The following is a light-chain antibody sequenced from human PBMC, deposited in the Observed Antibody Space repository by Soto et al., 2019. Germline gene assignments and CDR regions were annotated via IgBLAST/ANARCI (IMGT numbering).Light chain of an antibody. CDR1: QSVSSSY. Sequence: EIVLTQSPGTLSLSPGERATLSCRASQSVSSSYLAWYQQKPGQAPRLLIYGASSRATGIPDMFSGSGSGTDFTLTISRLEPEDCAVYYCQQYGSSWTFGQGTKVEIK. CDR2: GAS. V-gene: IGKV3-20*01. J-gene: IGKJ1*01. CDR3: QQYGSSWT.